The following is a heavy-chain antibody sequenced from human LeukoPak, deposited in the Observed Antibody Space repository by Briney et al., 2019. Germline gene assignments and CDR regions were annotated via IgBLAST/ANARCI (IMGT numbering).Heavy chain of an antibody. CDR2: ITNDGSST. CDR1: GFTFSSHW. V-gene: IGHV3-74*01. J-gene: IGHJ4*02. D-gene: IGHD3-22*01. Sequence: GGSLRLSCAASGFTFSSHWMHWVRQAPGKGLVWVSRITNDGSSTTCADSVKSRFTISRDNAKNTLCLQMDSLRAEDTAVYYCVRSAFHTGSGNYYDYWGQGTLVTVSS. CDR3: VRSAFHTGSGNYYDY.